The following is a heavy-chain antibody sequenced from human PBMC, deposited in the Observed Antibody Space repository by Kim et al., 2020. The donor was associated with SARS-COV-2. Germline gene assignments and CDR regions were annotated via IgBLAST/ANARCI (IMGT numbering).Heavy chain of an antibody. D-gene: IGHD6-6*01. Sequence: AQKFQGWVTMTRDTSISTAYMELSRLRSDDTAVYYCAREGSIAEETIFDYWGQGTLVTVSS. V-gene: IGHV1-2*04. J-gene: IGHJ4*02. CDR3: AREGSIAEETIFDY.